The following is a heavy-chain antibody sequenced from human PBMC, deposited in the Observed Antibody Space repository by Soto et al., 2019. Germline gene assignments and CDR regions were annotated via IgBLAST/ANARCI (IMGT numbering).Heavy chain of an antibody. CDR2: LHGSGNT. V-gene: IGHV4-59*07. CDR3: ARGTRALITSFFAY. CDR1: VDPFIHFY. J-gene: IGHJ4*02. D-gene: IGHD1-20*01. Sequence: SDTLSPTSPVSVDPFIHFYRRWNRQPPGKGLEWIGYLHGSGNTGYNSSLENRVSIGLGTSANQFSLKLSSVTAADTAIYYCARGTRALITSFFAYWGQGLPVTVAS.